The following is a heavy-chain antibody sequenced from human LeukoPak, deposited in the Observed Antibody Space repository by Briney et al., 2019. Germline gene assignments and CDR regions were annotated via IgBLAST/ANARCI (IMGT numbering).Heavy chain of an antibody. Sequence: GGSLRLSCTVSGFTVSSNSMSWVRQAPGKGLEWVSFIYSAGSIYYSDSVKGRFTISIDNSKNTLYLQMNSLRAEDTAVYYCARESGYAVGDYWGQGTLVTVSS. J-gene: IGHJ4*02. CDR2: IYSAGSI. D-gene: IGHD5-12*01. CDR3: ARESGYAVGDY. CDR1: GFTVSSNS. V-gene: IGHV3-53*01.